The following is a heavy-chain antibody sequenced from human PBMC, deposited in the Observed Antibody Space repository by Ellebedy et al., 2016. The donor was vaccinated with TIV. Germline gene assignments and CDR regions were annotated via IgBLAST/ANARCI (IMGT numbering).Heavy chain of an antibody. V-gene: IGHV3-30*03. J-gene: IGHJ4*02. CDR1: GFTFSNSG. Sequence: GESLKISCAASGFTFSNSGMHWVRQAPGKGLEWVAVISYDGSKKFYADSVQGRFIISRDNSKNTLFLQMNSLRAEDTAVYHCARDQGYGTGSFTAFDYWGQGTLVTVSS. D-gene: IGHD3-10*01. CDR2: ISYDGSKK. CDR3: ARDQGYGTGSFTAFDY.